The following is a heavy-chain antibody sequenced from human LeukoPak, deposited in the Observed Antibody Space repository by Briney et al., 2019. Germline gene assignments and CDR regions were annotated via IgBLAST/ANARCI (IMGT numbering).Heavy chain of an antibody. D-gene: IGHD3-10*01. CDR2: IIPIFATP. V-gene: IGHV1-69*13. CDR3: ARDRQPRLLWFGEWDFDY. CDR1: GGTFSIFA. Sequence: SVKVSCKASGGTFSIFAISWVRQAPEQGLEWMGGIIPIFATPDYAQKFQGRVTITADESTSTAYMELSSLRSEDTAVYYCARDRQPRLLWFGEWDFDYWGQGTLVTVSS. J-gene: IGHJ4*02.